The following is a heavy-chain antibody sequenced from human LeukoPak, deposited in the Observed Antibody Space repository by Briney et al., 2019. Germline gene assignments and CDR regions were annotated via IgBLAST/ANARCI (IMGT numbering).Heavy chain of an antibody. V-gene: IGHV1-18*01. CDR3: ARDFAWGSGGAPIDDNWLDP. D-gene: IGHD7-27*01. J-gene: IGHJ5*02. CDR1: GYTFSNYG. Sequence: ASVKVSCKASGYTFSNYGISWVRQAPGHGLEWLGWISGHNGNTNYAQKVQDRGTMTTDTSTSTAYMELRSLRFEDTAVYYCARDFAWGSGGAPIDDNWLDPWGQGTLVTVSS. CDR2: ISGHNGNT.